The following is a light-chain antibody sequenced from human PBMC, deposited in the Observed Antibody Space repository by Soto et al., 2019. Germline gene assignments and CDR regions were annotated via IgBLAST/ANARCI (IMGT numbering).Light chain of an antibody. J-gene: IGKJ4*01. CDR1: QGIKNY. V-gene: IGKV1-27*01. CDR3: QRYYNAPFT. Sequence: DIQVTQYPSSLSASVGDRVTITCRASQGIKNYLAWYQQKPGEIPKLLIYAASTLESGIPPRFSGSGSGTDFTLTINNLQPEDVATYYCQRYYNAPFTFGGGTKEEIK. CDR2: AAS.